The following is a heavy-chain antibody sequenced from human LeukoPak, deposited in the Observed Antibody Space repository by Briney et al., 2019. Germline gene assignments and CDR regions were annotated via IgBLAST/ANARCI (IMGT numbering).Heavy chain of an antibody. CDR3: AKSEAATGGRFDP. J-gene: IGHJ5*02. CDR2: IDWNSDTI. CDR1: GFTFDDYA. Sequence: PGRSLRLSCAASGFTFDDYAMHWVRQAPGKGLEWVSGIDWNSDTIGYADSVKGRFTISRDNAKNSLYLQMNSLRAGDTALYYCAKSEAATGGRFDPWGQGTLVTVSS. D-gene: IGHD1-1*01. V-gene: IGHV3-9*01.